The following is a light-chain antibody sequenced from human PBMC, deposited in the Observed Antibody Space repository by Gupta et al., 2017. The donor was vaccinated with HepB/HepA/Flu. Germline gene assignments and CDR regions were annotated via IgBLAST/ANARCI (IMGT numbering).Light chain of an antibody. Sequence: SYELTQSPSVSVSPGQTASITCSGDNLGDKYTSWYQKKPGQSPVLVMYQDTRRPSGIPERFSGSKSGSTATLIISGTQAMDEADFYCQGWDSFTVIFGGGTKLTVL. CDR1: NLGDKY. CDR2: QDT. V-gene: IGLV3-1*01. J-gene: IGLJ2*01. CDR3: QGWDSFTVI.